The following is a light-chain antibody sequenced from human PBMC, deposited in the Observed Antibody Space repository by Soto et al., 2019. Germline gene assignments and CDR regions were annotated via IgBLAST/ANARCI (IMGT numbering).Light chain of an antibody. V-gene: IGLV2-8*01. J-gene: IGLJ1*01. CDR3: SSYAGSINPYV. CDR1: SGDIGGYDY. CDR2: EVT. Sequence: QSALTQPPSASGSPGQPVTISCTGTSGDIGGYDYVSWYQQHPGKAPKLMIYEVTKRPLGVPDRFSGSKSGNTASLTVSGLQAEDEADYYCSSYAGSINPYVFGTGTKLTVL.